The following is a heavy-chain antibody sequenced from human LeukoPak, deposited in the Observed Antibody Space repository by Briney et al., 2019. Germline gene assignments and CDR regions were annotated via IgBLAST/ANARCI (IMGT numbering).Heavy chain of an antibody. J-gene: IGHJ4*02. CDR2: IYYSGST. CDR3: ARHSRGRGVIGEFDY. V-gene: IGHV4-39*01. D-gene: IGHD3-10*01. CDR1: GGSFSDYY. Sequence: SETLSLTCAVYGGSFSDYYWGWIRQPPGKGLEWIGSIYYSGSTYYNPSLKSRVTISVDTSKNQFSLKLSSVTAADTAVYFCARHSRGRGVIGEFDYWGQGTLVTVSS.